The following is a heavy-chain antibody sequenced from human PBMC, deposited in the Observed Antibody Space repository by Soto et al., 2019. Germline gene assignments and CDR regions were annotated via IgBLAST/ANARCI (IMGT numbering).Heavy chain of an antibody. CDR3: AKADTGHFRPFEY. Sequence: EAQLLESGGGLVQPGESLRLSCAASGFTFSNYAMSWVRQAPGKGLEWVSVVSDDGGTTFYADSVRARFTISRDNSKNTLDLQMNSLRADDTAVYYCAKADTGHFRPFEYCGQGTLVTVSS. D-gene: IGHD3-9*01. CDR1: GFTFSNYA. V-gene: IGHV3-23*01. CDR2: VSDDGGTT. J-gene: IGHJ4*02.